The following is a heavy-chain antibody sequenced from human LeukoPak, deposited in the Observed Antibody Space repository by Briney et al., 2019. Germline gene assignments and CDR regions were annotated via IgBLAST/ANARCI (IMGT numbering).Heavy chain of an antibody. CDR2: ISWNSGSI. Sequence: GGSLRLSCAASGFTFDDYAVHWVRQAPGKGLEWVSGISWNSGSIGYADSVKGRFTISRDNAKNSLYLQMNSLRAEDTALYYCAKDKRIAAAGTVDAFDIWGQGTMVTVSS. V-gene: IGHV3-9*01. CDR1: GFTFDDYA. J-gene: IGHJ3*02. CDR3: AKDKRIAAAGTVDAFDI. D-gene: IGHD6-13*01.